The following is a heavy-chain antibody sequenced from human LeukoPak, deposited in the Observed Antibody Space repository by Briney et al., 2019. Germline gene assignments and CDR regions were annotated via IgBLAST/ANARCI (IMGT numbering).Heavy chain of an antibody. D-gene: IGHD3-9*01. CDR3: TRGDYDILTGQT. Sequence: GGSLRLSCTASGFTFGDYAMSWVRQAPGKGLEWVGFIRSKAYGGTTAYAASVKGRFTVSRDDSKSIAYLQMNSLKAEDTAVYYCTRGDYDILTGQTWGQGTLVTVSS. J-gene: IGHJ4*02. CDR2: IRSKAYGGTT. CDR1: GFTFGDYA. V-gene: IGHV3-49*04.